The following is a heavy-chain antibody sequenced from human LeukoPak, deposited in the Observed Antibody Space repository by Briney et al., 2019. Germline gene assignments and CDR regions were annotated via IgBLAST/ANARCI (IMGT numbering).Heavy chain of an antibody. J-gene: IGHJ4*02. Sequence: GGSLRLSCAASGFTFSSYAMSWARQAPGKGLEWVSAISGSGGSTYYADSVKGRFTISRDNSKNTLYLQMNSLRAEDTAVYYCAKTDQYQLLSSFDYWGQGTLVTVSS. D-gene: IGHD2-2*01. V-gene: IGHV3-23*01. CDR3: AKTDQYQLLSSFDY. CDR1: GFTFSSYA. CDR2: ISGSGGST.